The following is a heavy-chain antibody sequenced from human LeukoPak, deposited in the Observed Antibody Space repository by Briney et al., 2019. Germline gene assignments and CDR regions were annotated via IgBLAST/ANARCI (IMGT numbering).Heavy chain of an antibody. D-gene: IGHD6-13*01. J-gene: IGHJ4*02. CDR3: AKDLKYSSSWYVRGFGY. Sequence: PGRSLRLSCAASGFTFSSYGMHWVRQAPGKGLEWVAVIWYDGSNKYYADSVKGRFTISRDNSKNTLYLQMSSLRAEDTAVYYCAKDLKYSSSWYVRGFGYWGQGTLVTVSS. V-gene: IGHV3-33*06. CDR2: IWYDGSNK. CDR1: GFTFSSYG.